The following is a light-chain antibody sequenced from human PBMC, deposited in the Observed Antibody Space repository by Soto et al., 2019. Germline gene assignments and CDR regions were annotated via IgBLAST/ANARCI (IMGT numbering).Light chain of an antibody. V-gene: IGKV1-39*01. CDR1: ESISNN. CDR3: QQSYSSLGFT. J-gene: IGKJ3*01. Sequence: DIQMTQSPSSLYASVGDRVTITCRASESISNNLNLYQHKPGKAPKVLIYAASSLQSGVPSRFSGSGSGTDFMLKITSLEAEDFATYYCQQSYSSLGFTFGPGTKVDL. CDR2: AAS.